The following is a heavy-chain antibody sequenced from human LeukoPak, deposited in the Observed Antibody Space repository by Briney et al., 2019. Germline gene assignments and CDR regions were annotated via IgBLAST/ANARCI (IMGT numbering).Heavy chain of an antibody. J-gene: IGHJ4*02. CDR3: ASSRFNYSSCHFDY. CDR1: GGSFSGYY. CDR2: INHSGST. V-gene: IGHV4-34*01. D-gene: IGHD6-6*01. Sequence: PSETLSLTCAVSGGSFSGYYWSWIRQPPGKGLEWIGEINHSGSTNYNPSLKSRVTISVDTSKNQFSLKLSSVTAADTAVYYCASSRFNYSSCHFDYWGQGTLVTVSS.